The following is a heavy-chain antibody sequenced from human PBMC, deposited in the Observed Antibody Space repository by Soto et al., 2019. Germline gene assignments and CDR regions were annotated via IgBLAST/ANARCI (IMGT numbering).Heavy chain of an antibody. V-gene: IGHV4-34*01. CDR2: INHSGST. CDR1: GGSFSGYY. Sequence: SETLSLTCAVYGGSFSGYYWSWIRQPPGKGLEWIGEINHSGSTNYNPSLKSRVTISVDTSKNQFSLKLSSVTSADTAVYYCESRLVPAASNWFDPWGQGTMVTV. CDR3: ESRLVPAASNWFDP. J-gene: IGHJ5*02. D-gene: IGHD2-2*01.